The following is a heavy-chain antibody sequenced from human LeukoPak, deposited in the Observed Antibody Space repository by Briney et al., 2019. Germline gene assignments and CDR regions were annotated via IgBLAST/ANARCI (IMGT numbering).Heavy chain of an antibody. CDR2: IRSDGINK. J-gene: IGHJ4*02. CDR3: AKEGRRYFDY. Sequence: GGSLRLSCAASGFTFSNYGMHWVRQAPGKGLEWVAFIRSDGINKYHADSVKGRFTIARDNSKNTLFLQMNSLRGEDTAVYYCAKEGRRYFDYWGQGNLVTVST. V-gene: IGHV3-30*02. CDR1: GFTFSNYG.